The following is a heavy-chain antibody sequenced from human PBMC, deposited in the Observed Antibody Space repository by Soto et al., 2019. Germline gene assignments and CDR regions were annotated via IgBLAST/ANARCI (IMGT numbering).Heavy chain of an antibody. CDR1: GYSFTSYR. J-gene: IGHJ3*02. CDR3: ARHCGYCSRYAFAI. CDR2: IYPGDSDT. Sequence: GESLKISCKGSGYSFTSYRLGWVRQMPGKGLEWMGIIYPGDSDTRYSPSFQGQVTISADKSISTAYLKWSSLKASDTAMYYCARHCGYCSRYAFAIWGQGTRVTVSS. D-gene: IGHD2-15*01. V-gene: IGHV5-51*01.